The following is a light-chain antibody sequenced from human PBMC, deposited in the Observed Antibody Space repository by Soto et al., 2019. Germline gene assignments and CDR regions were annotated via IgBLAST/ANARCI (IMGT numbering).Light chain of an antibody. V-gene: IGLV2-14*01. Sequence: QSALTQPASVSGSPGQSITMSCTGTSSDVGSYDFVSWYQQHPGKAPKLLIYEVSNRPSGVSAHFSGSKSDNTASLTISGLQAADEADYFCSSYSSSTVRYVFGSGTKLTVL. J-gene: IGLJ1*01. CDR3: SSYSSSTVRYV. CDR1: SSDVGSYDF. CDR2: EVS.